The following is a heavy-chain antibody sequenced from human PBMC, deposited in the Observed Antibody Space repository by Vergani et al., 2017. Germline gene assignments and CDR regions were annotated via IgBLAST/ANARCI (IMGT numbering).Heavy chain of an antibody. CDR3: AKDYYESSGYHALFDY. J-gene: IGHJ4*02. CDR1: GFTFSSYA. V-gene: IGHV3-23*01. D-gene: IGHD3-22*01. CDR2: ISGSGGST. Sequence: EVQLLESGGGLVQPGGSLRLSCAASGFTFSSYAMSWVRQAPGKGLEWVSAISGSGGSTYYADSVKGRFTISRDNSKNTLYLQMNSLRAEDTAVYYCAKDYYESSGYHALFDYWGQGTLVTVSS.